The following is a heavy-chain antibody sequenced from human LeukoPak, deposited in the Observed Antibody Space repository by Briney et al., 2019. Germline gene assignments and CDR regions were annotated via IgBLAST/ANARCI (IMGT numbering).Heavy chain of an antibody. V-gene: IGHV3-53*05. CDR2: IYSGGST. Sequence: AGGSLRLSCAASGFTVSSNYMSWVRQAPGKGLEWVSVIYSGGSTYYADSVKGRFTISGDNSKNTLYLQLNSLRAEDTAVYFCARRPGIEMADSVKAYYFDYWGQGTLVTVSS. CDR3: ARRPGIEMADSVKAYYFDY. CDR1: GFTVSSNY. J-gene: IGHJ4*02. D-gene: IGHD6-19*01.